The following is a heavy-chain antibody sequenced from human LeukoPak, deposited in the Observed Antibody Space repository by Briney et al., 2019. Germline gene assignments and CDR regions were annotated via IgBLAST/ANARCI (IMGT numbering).Heavy chain of an antibody. V-gene: IGHV4-31*03. CDR1: GGSISSGGYY. Sequence: SETLSLTCTFSGGSISSGGYYWNWIRQHPRKSLEWIGYIYFSGSTYYNPSLKSRVTISVDTSKNQFSRMLSSVTAADTAVYYCAREPVHSYALDYFDYWGQGTLVTVSS. D-gene: IGHD5-18*01. J-gene: IGHJ4*02. CDR3: AREPVHSYALDYFDY. CDR2: IYFSGST.